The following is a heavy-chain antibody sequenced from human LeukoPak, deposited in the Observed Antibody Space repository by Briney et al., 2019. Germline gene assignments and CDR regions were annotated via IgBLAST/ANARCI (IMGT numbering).Heavy chain of an antibody. J-gene: IGHJ4*02. CDR2: IYYSGST. V-gene: IGHV4-59*08. CDR3: ARSTAMVKHYFDY. D-gene: IGHD5-18*01. Sequence: SETLSLTCAVYGGSFSGYYWSWIRQPPGKGLEWIGYIYYSGSTNYNPSLKSRVTISVDTSKNQFSLKLSSVTAAGTAVYYCARSTAMVKHYFDYWGQGTLVTVSS. CDR1: GGSFSGYY.